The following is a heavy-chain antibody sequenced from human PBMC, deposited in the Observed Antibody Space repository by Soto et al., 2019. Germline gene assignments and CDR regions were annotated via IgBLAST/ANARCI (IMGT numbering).Heavy chain of an antibody. V-gene: IGHV1-3*01. CDR2: INAGNGNT. J-gene: IGHJ5*02. D-gene: IGHD6-13*01. CDR1: GYTFTSYA. Sequence: ASVKVSCKASGYTFTSYAMHWVRQAPGQRLEWMGWINAGNGNTKYSQKFQGRVTITRDTSASTAYMELSSLRSEDTAVYYCARSSSPLGAWFDPWGQGTLVTVSS. CDR3: ARSSSPLGAWFDP.